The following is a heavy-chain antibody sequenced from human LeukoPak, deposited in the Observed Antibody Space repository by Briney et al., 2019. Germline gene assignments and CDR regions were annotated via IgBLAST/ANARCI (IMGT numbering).Heavy chain of an antibody. CDR2: ISETGGTI. D-gene: IGHD5-24*01. CDR1: GFTFSNYA. Sequence: PGGSLRLSCAPSGFTFSNYAMSWVRQAPGKGLEWVSAISETGGTIHYADSVRGRFIISRDNSKNTLYLQMNSLRAEDTAVYYCARKMTIITYSFDSWGQGTLVTVSS. CDR3: ARKMTIITYSFDS. J-gene: IGHJ4*02. V-gene: IGHV3-23*01.